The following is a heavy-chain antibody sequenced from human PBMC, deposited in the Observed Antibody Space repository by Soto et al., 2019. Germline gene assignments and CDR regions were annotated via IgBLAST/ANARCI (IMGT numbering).Heavy chain of an antibody. CDR1: GFTFSSYS. V-gene: IGHV3-21*01. J-gene: IGHJ4*02. CDR2: ISSSSAYI. D-gene: IGHD6-13*01. Sequence: RWSLRLSCAASGFTFSSYSMSWFRQAPGKGLEWVSSISSSSAYIYYADSLKGRFTISRDNAKNSLYLQVNSLRAEDTAVYYCARGAVAGAGIPTYYFDYWGRGTLVTVSS. CDR3: ARGAVAGAGIPTYYFDY.